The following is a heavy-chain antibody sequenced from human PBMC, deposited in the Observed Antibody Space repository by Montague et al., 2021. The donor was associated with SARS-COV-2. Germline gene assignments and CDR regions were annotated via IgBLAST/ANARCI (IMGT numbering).Heavy chain of an antibody. V-gene: IGHV6-1*01. CDR1: GDSVSSNNAA. D-gene: IGHD1-26*01. Sequence: CAISGDSVSSNNAAWNWFRQSPSRGLEWLGRTYYRSKWNSDYARSVKSRITINPDTSKNQFSLQLSSVTPEDTALYYCARGIELASSMDDWGQGTLVTVSS. CDR2: TYYRSKWNS. CDR3: ARGIELASSMDD. J-gene: IGHJ1*01.